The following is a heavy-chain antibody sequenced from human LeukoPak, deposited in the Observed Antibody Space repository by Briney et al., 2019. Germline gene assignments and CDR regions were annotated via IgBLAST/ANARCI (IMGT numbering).Heavy chain of an antibody. CDR3: ARAGGDTTMAVDLDY. D-gene: IGHD5-18*01. CDR2: IHYSGST. Sequence: SETLFLTCTVSGGSISSYYWSWIRQPPGRGLEWIGYIHYSGSTNYNPSLKSRVTISVDTSKNQFSLRLSSVTAADTAVYYCARAGGDTTMAVDLDYWGQGTLVTVSS. CDR1: GGSISSYY. J-gene: IGHJ4*02. V-gene: IGHV4-59*01.